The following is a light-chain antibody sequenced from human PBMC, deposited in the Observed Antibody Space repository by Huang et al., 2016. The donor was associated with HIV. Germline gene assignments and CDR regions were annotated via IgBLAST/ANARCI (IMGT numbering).Light chain of an antibody. Sequence: EIVLTQSPGTLSLSPGERVTLSCRASQSVSSSSLAWYQQKPGQAPRRLIFGASTRATGIPDRFSGSGSGTDFTLTISRLEPEDFAVYYCQQYGSTPPYTFGQGTKLEIK. CDR1: QSVSSSS. V-gene: IGKV3-20*01. CDR3: QQYGSTPPYT. J-gene: IGKJ2*01. CDR2: GAS.